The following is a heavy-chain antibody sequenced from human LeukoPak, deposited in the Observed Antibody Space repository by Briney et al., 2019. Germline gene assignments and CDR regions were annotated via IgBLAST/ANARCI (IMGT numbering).Heavy chain of an antibody. D-gene: IGHD5-18*01. V-gene: IGHV1-46*01. J-gene: IGHJ4*02. Sequence: ASVKVSCKASGYTFTSYYMHWVRQAPGQGLEWMGIINPSGGSTSYAQKFQGRVTMTRDTSTSTAYMELRSLRSDDTAVYYCARDPPLYQLWFDYWGQGTLVTVSS. CDR1: GYTFTSYY. CDR2: INPSGGST. CDR3: ARDPPLYQLWFDY.